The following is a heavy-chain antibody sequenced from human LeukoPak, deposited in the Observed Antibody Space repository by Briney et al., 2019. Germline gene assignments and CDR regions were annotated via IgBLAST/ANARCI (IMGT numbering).Heavy chain of an antibody. Sequence: SESLSLTCSVSGGSISGFYWSWIRQPAGARLEWIGRIHIDGSATYNPSLQSRLTMSVDTSKNQFSLKLNSVTAADTALYYRARDVVMGYCSGGTCYNNCFDRWGQGTLVTVSS. CDR3: ARDVVMGYCSGGTCYNNCFDR. V-gene: IGHV4-4*07. CDR1: GGSISGFY. D-gene: IGHD2-15*01. CDR2: IHIDGSA. J-gene: IGHJ5*02.